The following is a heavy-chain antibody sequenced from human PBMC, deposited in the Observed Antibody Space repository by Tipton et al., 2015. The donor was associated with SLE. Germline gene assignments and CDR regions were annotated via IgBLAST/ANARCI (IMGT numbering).Heavy chain of an antibody. CDR3: ARAVGATWFPFDY. D-gene: IGHD1-26*01. J-gene: IGHJ4*02. CDR2: ISGSGNTK. V-gene: IGHV3-48*03. Sequence: SLRLSCAASGFIFGGHEMNWVRQAPGKGLEWIAYISGSGNTKYYADSVRGRFAISRDNAESSVSLQMNSLRAEDTAVYYCARAVGATWFPFDYWGQGTLVTVSS. CDR1: GFIFGGHE.